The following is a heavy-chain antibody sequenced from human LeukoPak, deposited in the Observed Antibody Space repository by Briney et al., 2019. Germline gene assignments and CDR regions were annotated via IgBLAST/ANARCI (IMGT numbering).Heavy chain of an antibody. CDR1: GFTFSSYN. D-gene: IGHD6-19*01. CDR2: MRNDGSEI. V-gene: IGHV3-30*02. Sequence: PGGSLRLSCAASGFTFSSYNMNWVRQAPGKGLEWVAFMRNDGSEIHYADSVKGRFTISRDNSKNSLYLQMNSLRAEDTAVYYCAKDLLMAGGGIAVAGTLDYWGQGTLVTVSS. J-gene: IGHJ4*02. CDR3: AKDLLMAGGGIAVAGTLDY.